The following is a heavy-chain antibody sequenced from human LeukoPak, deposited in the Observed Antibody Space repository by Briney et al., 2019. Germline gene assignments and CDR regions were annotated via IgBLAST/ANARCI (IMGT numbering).Heavy chain of an antibody. CDR1: GFTFSSYG. J-gene: IGHJ4*02. V-gene: IGHV3-33*01. CDR2: IWYDGRNK. Sequence: GGSLRLSCAASGFTFSSYGMHWVRQAPGKGLEWVAVIWYDGRNKYYADSVKGRFTISRDNSKNTLYLHMNSLIAEDTAVYYCAREENLLSGWYVDYWGQGTLVTVSS. D-gene: IGHD6-19*01. CDR3: AREENLLSGWYVDY.